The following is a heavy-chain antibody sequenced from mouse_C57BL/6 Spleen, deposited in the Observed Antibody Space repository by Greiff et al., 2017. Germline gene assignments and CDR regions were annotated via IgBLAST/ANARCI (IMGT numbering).Heavy chain of an antibody. D-gene: IGHD1-1*01. Sequence: QVQLQQPGAELVKPGASVKLSCKASGYTFTSYWMQWVNQRPGQGLEWIGEIDPSDSYTNYNQKFKGKATLTVDTSSSTAYMQLSSLTSEDAAVYYCARWPLRYYFDYGGQGTTLTVSS. CDR2: IDPSDSYT. J-gene: IGHJ2*01. CDR3: ARWPLRYYFDY. V-gene: IGHV1-50*01. CDR1: GYTFTSYW.